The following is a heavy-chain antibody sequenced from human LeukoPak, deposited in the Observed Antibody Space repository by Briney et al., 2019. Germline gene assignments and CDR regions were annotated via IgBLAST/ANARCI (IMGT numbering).Heavy chain of an antibody. Sequence: SETLSLTCTVSGGSISSYYWSWIRQPPGKGLEWIGYIYYSGSTNYNPSLKSRVTISVDTSKNQFSLKLSSVTAADTAVYYCARVDYGSGSFDYWGQGPLVTVSS. V-gene: IGHV4-59*01. J-gene: IGHJ4*02. CDR3: ARVDYGSGSFDY. CDR2: IYYSGST. D-gene: IGHD3-10*01. CDR1: GGSISSYY.